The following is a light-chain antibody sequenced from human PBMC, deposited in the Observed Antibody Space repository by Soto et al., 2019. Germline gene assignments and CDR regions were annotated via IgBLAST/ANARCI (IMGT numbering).Light chain of an antibody. CDR1: RSLSANY. V-gene: IGKV3-20*01. Sequence: EIVLTQSPGTLSLSPGERATLSCKTSRSLSANYLAWYQQKFGQAPRLLIYAASSRATGIPDRFSGSGSGTDFTLTISRLEPEDFAVYYCQQYDWAPRTFGQGTKVDIK. J-gene: IGKJ1*01. CDR2: AAS. CDR3: QQYDWAPRT.